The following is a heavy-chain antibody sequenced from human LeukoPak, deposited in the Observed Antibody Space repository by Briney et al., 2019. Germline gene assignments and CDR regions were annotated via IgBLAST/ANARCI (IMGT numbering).Heavy chain of an antibody. CDR1: GGTFSSYA. D-gene: IGHD6-6*01. J-gene: IGHJ4*02. Sequence: AASVKVSCKASGGTFSSYAISWVRQAPGQGLEWMGGIIPIFGTANYAQKFQGRVTMTRDTSTSTVYMELSSLRSDDTAVYYCARTAARRFDYWGQGTLVTVSS. V-gene: IGHV1-69*05. CDR2: IIPIFGTA. CDR3: ARTAARRFDY.